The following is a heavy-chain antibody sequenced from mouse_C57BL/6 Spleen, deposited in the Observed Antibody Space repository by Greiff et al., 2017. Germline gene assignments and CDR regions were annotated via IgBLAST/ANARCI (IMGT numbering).Heavy chain of an antibody. D-gene: IGHD1-1*01. CDR3: ARDDYGSKAWFAY. CDR1: GYSITSGYD. CDR2: ISYSGST. J-gene: IGHJ3*01. Sequence: EVKLMESGPGMVKPSQSLSLTCTVTGYSITSGYDWHWIRHFPGNKLEWMGYISYSGSTNYNPSLKSRISITHDTSKNHFFLKLNSVTTEDTATYYCARDDYGSKAWFAYWGQGTLVTVSA. V-gene: IGHV3-1*01.